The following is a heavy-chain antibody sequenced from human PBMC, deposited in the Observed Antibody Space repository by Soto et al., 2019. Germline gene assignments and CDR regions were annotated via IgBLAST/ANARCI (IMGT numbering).Heavy chain of an antibody. CDR3: ARASKQLYYYYGMDV. D-gene: IGHD6-13*01. CDR1: GGSISSGDYY. CDR2: IYYSGST. V-gene: IGHV4-30-4*01. J-gene: IGHJ6*02. Sequence: PSETLSLTCTVSGGSISSGDYYWSWIRQPPGKGLEWIGYIYYSGSTYYNPSLKSRVTISVDTSKNQFSLKLSSVTAADTAVYYCARASKQLYYYYGMDVWGQGTTVTVSS.